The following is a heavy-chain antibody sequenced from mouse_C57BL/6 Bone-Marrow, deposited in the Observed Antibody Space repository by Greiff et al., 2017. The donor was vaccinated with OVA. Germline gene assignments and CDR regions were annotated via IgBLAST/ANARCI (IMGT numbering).Heavy chain of an antibody. V-gene: IGHV1-52*01. CDR3: ARRYYGGFAY. Sequence: QVHVKQPGAELVRPGSSVKLSCKASGYTFTSYWMHWVKQRPIQGLEWIGNIDPSDSETHYNQKFKDKATLTVDKSSSTAYMQLSSLTSEDSAVYYCARRYYGGFAYWGQGTLVTVSA. CDR1: GYTFTSYW. CDR2: IDPSDSET. D-gene: IGHD1-1*01. J-gene: IGHJ3*01.